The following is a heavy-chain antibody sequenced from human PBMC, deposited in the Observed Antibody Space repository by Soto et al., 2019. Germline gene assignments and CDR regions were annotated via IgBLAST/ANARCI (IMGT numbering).Heavy chain of an antibody. J-gene: IGHJ6*02. CDR1: GGTFSSYA. V-gene: IGHV1-69*06. Sequence: QVQLVQSGAEVKTPGSSVKVSCKASGGTFSSYAISWVRQAPGQGLEWMGGLIPIFGTANYAQKFQGRATITEDKSTSTACMGLRSLSSEDRAVYYCARPNVDTAMLPYYYGRDVWGQGNTVTV. D-gene: IGHD5-18*01. CDR3: ARPNVDTAMLPYYYGRDV. CDR2: LIPIFGTA.